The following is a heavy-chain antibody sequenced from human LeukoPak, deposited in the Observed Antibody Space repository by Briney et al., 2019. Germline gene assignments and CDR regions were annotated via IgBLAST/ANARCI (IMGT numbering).Heavy chain of an antibody. CDR3: AKLLIDFDY. CDR1: GFTFSSYG. V-gene: IGHV3-30*18. CDR2: ISYDGSNK. D-gene: IGHD2-15*01. Sequence: GGSLRLSCAASGFTFSSYGMHWVRQAPGKGLEWVAVISYDGSNKYYADSVKGRFTISRDNSKNTLYLQMNSLRAEDTAVYYCAKLLIDFDYWGQGTPVTVSS. J-gene: IGHJ4*02.